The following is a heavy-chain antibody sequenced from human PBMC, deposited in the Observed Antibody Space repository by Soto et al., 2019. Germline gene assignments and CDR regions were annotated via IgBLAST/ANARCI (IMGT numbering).Heavy chain of an antibody. J-gene: IGHJ5*02. V-gene: IGHV4-34*01. CDR1: GGSVNGYY. D-gene: IGHD3-3*01. Sequence: PSETLSLTCAVYGGSVNGYYWNWIRQPPGKGLEWIGEINHTGGTHYNPSLKSRVTMSVDTSKNQFSLRLSSVTAADTAFYYCVRGNDNYDFWNNWSLDPWGQGTLVTVSS. CDR2: INHTGGT. CDR3: VRGNDNYDFWNNWSLDP.